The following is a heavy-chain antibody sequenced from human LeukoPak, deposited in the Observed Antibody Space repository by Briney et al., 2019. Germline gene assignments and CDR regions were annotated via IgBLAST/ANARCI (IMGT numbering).Heavy chain of an antibody. Sequence: ASVKVSCKASGYTFTTYYMHWVRQAPGQGLEWMGIINPSGGSTDYAQKFQGRVTMTRDTSTSTVYMELSRLRSDDTAVYYCARLSQSSSWFSANAFDIWGQGTMVTVSS. CDR1: GYTFTTYY. D-gene: IGHD6-13*01. V-gene: IGHV1-46*01. J-gene: IGHJ3*02. CDR3: ARLSQSSSWFSANAFDI. CDR2: INPSGGST.